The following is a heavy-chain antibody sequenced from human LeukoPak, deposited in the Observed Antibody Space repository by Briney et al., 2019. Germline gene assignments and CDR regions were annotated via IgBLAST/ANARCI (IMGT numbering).Heavy chain of an antibody. V-gene: IGHV4-34*01. CDR3: ARHPESDGDWFDP. CDR1: GGSFSGYY. CDR2: INHSGST. Sequence: SETLSLTCAVYGGSFSGYYWSWIRQPPGKGLEWIGEINHSGSTNCNPSLKSRVTISVDTSKNQFSLKLSSVTAADTAVYYCARHPESDGDWFDPWGQGTLVTVSS. J-gene: IGHJ5*02. D-gene: IGHD3-10*01.